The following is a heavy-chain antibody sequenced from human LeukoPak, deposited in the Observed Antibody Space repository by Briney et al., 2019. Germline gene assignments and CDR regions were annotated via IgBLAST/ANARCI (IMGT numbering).Heavy chain of an antibody. J-gene: IGHJ5*02. D-gene: IGHD3-10*01. V-gene: IGHV3-7*01. CDR3: ARPLMYYYGSETYFWFDP. CDR2: IKQDGSEQ. Sequence: PGGSLRLSCAASGFTFTTYWMGWVRQAPGKGLEWVANIKQDGSEQYYVDSVKGRFTISRDNAKNSPSLQMNSLRAEDTAVYYCARPLMYYYGSETYFWFDPWGQGTLVTVSS. CDR1: GFTFTTYW.